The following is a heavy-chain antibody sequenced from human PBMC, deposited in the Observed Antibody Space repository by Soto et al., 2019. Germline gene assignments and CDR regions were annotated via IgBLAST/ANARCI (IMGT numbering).Heavy chain of an antibody. Sequence: SVKVSCKASGGSFGNAAINWVRQTPGQGLEWLGGFIPVYRTLNYAQKFQGRVTITADESTGTAYMTLSSLASDDTAVYYCATGVIWIGYFTVDSWGQGTRVTVSS. CDR2: FIPVYRTL. D-gene: IGHD3-3*01. CDR1: GGSFGNAA. J-gene: IGHJ4*02. V-gene: IGHV1-69*13. CDR3: ATGVIWIGYFTVDS.